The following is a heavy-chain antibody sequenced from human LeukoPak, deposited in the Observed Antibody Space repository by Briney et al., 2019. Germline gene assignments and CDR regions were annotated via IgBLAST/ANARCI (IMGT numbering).Heavy chain of an antibody. CDR3: ARGGQAGTGDL. J-gene: IGHJ5*02. CDR1: GFTFRSYR. D-gene: IGHD3-10*01. V-gene: IGHV3-7*01. CDR2: IKQDGSET. Sequence: TGGSLRLSCAASGFTFRSYRMTWVRQSPGKGLEWVANIKQDGSETYHVDSVKGRFTISRDNAEDSLYLEMNSLRAEDTAVYYCARGGQAGTGDLWGQGTLVTVSS.